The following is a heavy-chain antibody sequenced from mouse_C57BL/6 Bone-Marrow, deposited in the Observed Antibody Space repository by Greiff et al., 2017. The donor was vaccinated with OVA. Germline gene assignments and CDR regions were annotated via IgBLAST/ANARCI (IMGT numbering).Heavy chain of an antibody. CDR1: GFTFSDYG. D-gene: IGHD1-1*01. CDR2: ISSGSSTI. V-gene: IGHV5-17*01. CDR3: ASTHYYGSSYVPYAMDY. J-gene: IGHJ4*01. Sequence: EVQLQESGGGLVKPGGSLKLSCAASGFTFSDYGMHWVRQAPEKGLEWVAYISSGSSTIYYADTVKGRFTISRDDAKNTLFLQMTSLRSEDTAMYYCASTHYYGSSYVPYAMDYWGQGTSVTVSS.